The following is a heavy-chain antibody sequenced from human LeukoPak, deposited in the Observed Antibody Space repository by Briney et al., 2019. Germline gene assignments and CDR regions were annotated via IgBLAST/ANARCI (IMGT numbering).Heavy chain of an antibody. Sequence: SETLSLTCTVSGGSISSYYWSWIRQPPGKGLEWIGYIYYSGSTNYNPSLKSRVAISVDTSKNQFSLKLSSVTAADTAVYYCARGGDSSGYYYPVFDYWGQGTLVTVSS. D-gene: IGHD3-22*01. CDR1: GGSISSYY. V-gene: IGHV4-59*01. J-gene: IGHJ4*02. CDR3: ARGGDSSGYYYPVFDY. CDR2: IYYSGST.